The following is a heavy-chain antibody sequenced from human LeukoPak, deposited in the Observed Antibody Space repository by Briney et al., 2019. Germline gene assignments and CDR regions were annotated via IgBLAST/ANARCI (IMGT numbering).Heavy chain of an antibody. J-gene: IGHJ4*02. CDR2: IKHDGSEI. CDR3: ARERPSSASAFDY. CDR1: GFTFSSYW. Sequence: GGSLRLSCAASGFTFSSYWMSWVRQAPGKGLEWVANIKHDGSEIFYVDSVKGRFTISRDNAKNALYLQMNSLRAEDTVVYYCARERPSSASAFDYWGQGTLVTVSS. D-gene: IGHD6-25*01. V-gene: IGHV3-7*01.